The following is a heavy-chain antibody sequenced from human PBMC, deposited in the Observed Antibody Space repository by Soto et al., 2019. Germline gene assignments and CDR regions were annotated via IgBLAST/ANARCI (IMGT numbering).Heavy chain of an antibody. D-gene: IGHD3-10*01. J-gene: IGHJ6*02. V-gene: IGHV4-39*01. Sequence: PSETLSLTCTVSGGSISSTGYYWGWIRQPPGKGLEWIGSIYYSGSTSYNPSLKSRVTMSVDTSKNQLSLKVSSVTAADTAVYYCARVSGIYYYGMDVWGQGTTVTVSS. CDR2: IYYSGST. CDR3: ARVSGIYYYGMDV. CDR1: GGSISSTGYY.